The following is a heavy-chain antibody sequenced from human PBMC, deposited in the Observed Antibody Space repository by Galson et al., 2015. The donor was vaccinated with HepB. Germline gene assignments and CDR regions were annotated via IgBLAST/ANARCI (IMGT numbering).Heavy chain of an antibody. J-gene: IGHJ4*02. CDR3: AKDSHYDSTGYYGGTIDY. CDR2: LSGSGAST. CDR1: GFTFSGSG. V-gene: IGHV3-23*01. Sequence: SLRLSCAASGFTFSGSGIHWVRQAPGKGLEWVSALSGSGASTYYADSVKGRFIISRDNSKNTLYLQMNSLRAEATAVYYCAKDSHYDSTGYYGGTIDYWGQGTLVTVSS. D-gene: IGHD3-22*01.